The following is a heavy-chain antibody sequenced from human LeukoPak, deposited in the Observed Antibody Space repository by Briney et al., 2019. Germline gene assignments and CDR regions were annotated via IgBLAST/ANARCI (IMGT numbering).Heavy chain of an antibody. CDR1: GDSVSSNSAS. D-gene: IGHD1-26*01. Sequence: SQTLSLTCAISGDSVSSNSASWNWIRQSPSRGLEWLGRTYYRSKWNTDYAVSVKGRITINPDTSKNQSSLYLNSVTPEDTAVYYCARDSDSSYEWGPFDPWGQGTLVTVSS. J-gene: IGHJ5*02. CDR3: ARDSDSSYEWGPFDP. CDR2: TYYRSKWNT. V-gene: IGHV6-1*01.